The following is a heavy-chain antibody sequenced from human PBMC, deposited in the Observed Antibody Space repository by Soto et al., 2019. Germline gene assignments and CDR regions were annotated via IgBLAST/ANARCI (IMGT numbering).Heavy chain of an antibody. D-gene: IGHD3-10*01. V-gene: IGHV1-2*04. CDR2: INPNSGGT. CDR3: AREVGFGEQWRPSYYFDY. Sequence: ASVKVSCKASGYTFTGYYMHWVRQAPGQGLEWMGWINPNSGGTNYAQKFQGWVTMTRDTSISTAYMELSRLRSDDTAVYYCAREVGFGEQWRPSYYFDYWGQGTLVTVSS. J-gene: IGHJ4*02. CDR1: GYTFTGYY.